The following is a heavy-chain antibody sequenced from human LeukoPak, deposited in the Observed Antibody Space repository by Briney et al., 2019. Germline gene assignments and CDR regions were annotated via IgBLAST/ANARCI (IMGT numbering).Heavy chain of an antibody. CDR1: GFTFSDYY. CDR3: ARGRSLFPSIDGTLAY. CDR2: ISSSGSTI. D-gene: IGHD1-1*01. J-gene: IGHJ4*02. V-gene: IGHV3-11*01. Sequence: GGSLRLSCAASGFTFSDYYMSWIRQAPGKGLEWVSYISSSGSTIYYADSVKGRFTISRDNAKNSLYPQMNSLRAEDTAVYYCARGRSLFPSIDGTLAYWGQGTLVTVSS.